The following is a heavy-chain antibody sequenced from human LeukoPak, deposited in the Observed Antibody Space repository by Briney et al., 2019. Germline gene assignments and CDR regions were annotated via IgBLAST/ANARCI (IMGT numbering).Heavy chain of an antibody. V-gene: IGHV3-30-3*01. CDR1: GFTFSSYA. D-gene: IGHD4-23*01. CDR3: ARFNSGVDY. CDR2: ISYDGSNK. J-gene: IGHJ4*02. Sequence: GGSLRLSCAASGFTFSSYATHWVRQAPGKGLEWVAVISYDGSNKYYADSVKGRFTISRDNSKNTLYLQMNSLRAEDTAVYYCARFNSGVDYWGQGTLVTVSS.